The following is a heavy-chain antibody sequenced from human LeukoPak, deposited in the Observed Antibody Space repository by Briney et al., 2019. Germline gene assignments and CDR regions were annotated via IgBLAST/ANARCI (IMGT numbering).Heavy chain of an antibody. CDR1: GYSFTTYW. V-gene: IGHV5-51*01. J-gene: IGHJ4*02. Sequence: GESLKISCKGSGYSFTTYWIGWVRQMPGKGLEWMGIIRPGDSDTRYSPSFQGQVTISADKSISTAYLQWNSLKASDTAIYYCAGRGTGTTLAFDYWGQGTLVTVSS. CDR3: AGRGTGTTLAFDY. D-gene: IGHD1-1*01. CDR2: IRPGDSDT.